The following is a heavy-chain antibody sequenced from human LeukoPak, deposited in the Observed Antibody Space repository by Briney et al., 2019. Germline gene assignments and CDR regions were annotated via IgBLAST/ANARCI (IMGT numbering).Heavy chain of an antibody. CDR1: GFTFNNFA. Sequence: VGSLRLSCVASGFTFNNFAMNWVRQAPGNRLQWVSGISGSVGSTYYADSVKGRFTISRDNSKNTLYLQMNSLRGEDTAVYYCAKSTRGGYSYGYFDFWGQGSQVTVSS. CDR2: ISGSVGST. CDR3: AKSTRGGYSYGYFDF. V-gene: IGHV3-23*01. D-gene: IGHD5-18*01. J-gene: IGHJ4*02.